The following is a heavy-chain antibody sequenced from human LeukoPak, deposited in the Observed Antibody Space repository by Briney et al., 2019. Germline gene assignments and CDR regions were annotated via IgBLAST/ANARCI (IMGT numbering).Heavy chain of an antibody. J-gene: IGHJ4*02. CDR1: GFTFSSHW. Sequence: GGSLRLSCSASGFTFSSHWVTWVRQAPGKGLEWVANVKQDGSEKNYVDSVKGRFTISRDNAKNSLYLQMNSLRVDDTAVYYCARGHRAWSYWGQGTLVTVSS. D-gene: IGHD3-3*01. V-gene: IGHV3-7*01. CDR3: ARGHRAWSY. CDR2: VKQDGSEK.